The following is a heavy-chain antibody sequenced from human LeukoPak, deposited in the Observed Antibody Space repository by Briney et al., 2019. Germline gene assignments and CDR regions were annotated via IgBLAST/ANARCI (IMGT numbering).Heavy chain of an antibody. Sequence: GGSLRLSCAASGFTFSSYNMNRVRQAPGKGLEWVSSISSSSSYIYYADSVKGRFTISRDNAKNSLYLQMISLRAEDTAVYYCARVYYDSSGYYSIDYWGQGTLVTVSS. J-gene: IGHJ4*02. CDR2: ISSSSSYI. D-gene: IGHD3-22*01. CDR1: GFTFSSYN. V-gene: IGHV3-21*01. CDR3: ARVYYDSSGYYSIDY.